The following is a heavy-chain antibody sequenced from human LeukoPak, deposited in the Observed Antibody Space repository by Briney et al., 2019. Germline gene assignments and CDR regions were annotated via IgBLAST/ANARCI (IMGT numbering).Heavy chain of an antibody. V-gene: IGHV5-51*01. Sequence: GESLQISCQGSGSSFTSYWIGWVRQMPGKGLEWMGIIYPGDSDTRYSPSFQGQVTLSADKSISTAYLPWSSLKASDTAMYYCARRAIIQGTSALDFWGQGTVVTVSS. D-gene: IGHD3-3*01. CDR3: ARRAIIQGTSALDF. J-gene: IGHJ4*02. CDR1: GSSFTSYW. CDR2: IYPGDSDT.